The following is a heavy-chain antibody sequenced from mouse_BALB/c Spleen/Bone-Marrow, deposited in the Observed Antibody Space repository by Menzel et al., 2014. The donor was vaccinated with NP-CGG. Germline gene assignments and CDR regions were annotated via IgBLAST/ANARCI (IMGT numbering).Heavy chain of an antibody. CDR1: GSSFNSCG. CDR2: ISGGGSYT. CDR3: ARHAYYDQTEVSFVY. V-gene: IGHV5-9-2*01. J-gene: IGHJ3*01. Sequence: LQQSGGGLVKSGGSLKLSCAASGSSFNSCGMSWVRQTPEKRLEWVATISGGGSYTFYPDSVKGRFTISRDNAKNNLYLQLSSLRSEDTALYYCARHAYYDQTEVSFVYWGQGTLVTVSA. D-gene: IGHD2-4*01.